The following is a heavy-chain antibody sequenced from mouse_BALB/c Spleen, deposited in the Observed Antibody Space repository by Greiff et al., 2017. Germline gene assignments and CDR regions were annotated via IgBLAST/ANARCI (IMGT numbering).Heavy chain of an antibody. CDR3: AREAATMNFAY. D-gene: IGHD2-4*01. Sequence: VQLMESGAELVRPGVSVKLSCKGSGYTFTDYAMHWVKQSPAKSLEWIGVISTYYGDASYNQKFKGKATMTVDKSSSTAYMELARLTSEDSSIYDCAREAATMNFAYWGQGTLVTVSA. CDR2: ISTYYGDA. CDR1: GYTFTDYA. J-gene: IGHJ3*01. V-gene: IGHV1S137*01.